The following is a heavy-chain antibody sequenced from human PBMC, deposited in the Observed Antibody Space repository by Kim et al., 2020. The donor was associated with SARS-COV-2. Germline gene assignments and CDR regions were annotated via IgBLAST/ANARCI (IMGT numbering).Heavy chain of an antibody. V-gene: IGHV1-2*06. CDR1: GYSFTDYN. J-gene: IGHJ5*02. CDR3: ARDDVMVAIDEFDP. D-gene: IGHD2-15*01. Sequence: ASVKVSCKASGYSFTDYNIHWVRQAPGQGLEWMGRIYLNSGSTHYAQNLQGRVTMTTDTSTSTAYMELSGLRPDDTAVYYCARDDVMVAIDEFDPWGQGTLVTVSS. CDR2: IYLNSGST.